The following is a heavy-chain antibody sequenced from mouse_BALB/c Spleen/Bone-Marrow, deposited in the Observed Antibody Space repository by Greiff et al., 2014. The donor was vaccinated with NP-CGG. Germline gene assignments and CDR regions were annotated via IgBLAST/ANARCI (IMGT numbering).Heavy chain of an antibody. CDR2: ISSGSSTI. J-gene: IGHJ2*01. D-gene: IGHD2-14*01. CDR3: ARDVPLYDVGYFDY. V-gene: IGHV5-17*02. CDR1: GFTFSSFG. Sequence: EVKLMESGGGLVQPGGSRKLSCAASGFTFSSFGMRWVRQAPEKGLEWVAYISSGSSTIYYADTVKGRFTISRDNPKNTLFLQMTSLRSEDTAMYYCARDVPLYDVGYFDYWGQGTTLTVSS.